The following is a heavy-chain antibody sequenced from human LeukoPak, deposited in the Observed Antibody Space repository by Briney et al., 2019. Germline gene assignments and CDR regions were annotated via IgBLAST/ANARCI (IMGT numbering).Heavy chain of an antibody. V-gene: IGHV4-34*01. D-gene: IGHD2-15*01. J-gene: IGHJ6*03. Sequence: SETLSLTCAVYGGSFSGYYWSWIRQPPGKGLEWIGEINHSGSTNYNPSLKSRVTISVDTSGKQFSLNLTSVTAADTAVYFCARDLGGYPFFMDVWGRGTTVIVSS. CDR1: GGSFSGYY. CDR3: ARDLGGYPFFMDV. CDR2: INHSGST.